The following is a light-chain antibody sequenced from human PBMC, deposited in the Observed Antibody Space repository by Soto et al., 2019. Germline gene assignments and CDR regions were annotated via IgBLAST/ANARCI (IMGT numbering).Light chain of an antibody. J-gene: IGLJ3*02. CDR2: SNN. V-gene: IGLV1-44*01. CDR1: SSNIGSNT. Sequence: QPVVTQPPSASGTPGQRVTISCSGSSSNIGSNTVNWYQQLPGTAPKLLIYSNNQRPSGVPDRFSGSKSGTSASLAISGLQSEDEADYYCAAWDDSLNGDWVFGGGTKLTVL. CDR3: AAWDDSLNGDWV.